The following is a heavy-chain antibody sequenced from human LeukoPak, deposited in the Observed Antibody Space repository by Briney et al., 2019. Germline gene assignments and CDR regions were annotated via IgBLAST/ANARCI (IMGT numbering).Heavy chain of an antibody. Sequence: GGSLRLSCAASGFTFSSYAMSWVRQAPGKGLEWVSAISGSGGSTYYADSVKGRFTISRDNSKNTLYLQMNSLRAEDTAVYYCAKNTAMVVNYYYYYMDVWGKGTTVTVSS. D-gene: IGHD5-18*01. CDR3: AKNTAMVVNYYYYYMDV. CDR2: ISGSGGST. CDR1: GFTFSSYA. V-gene: IGHV3-23*01. J-gene: IGHJ6*03.